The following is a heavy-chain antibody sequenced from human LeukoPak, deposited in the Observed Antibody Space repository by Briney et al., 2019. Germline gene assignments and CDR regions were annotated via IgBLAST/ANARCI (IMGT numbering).Heavy chain of an antibody. CDR1: GFTFDDYA. V-gene: IGHV3-9*01. CDR2: ISWNSGSI. D-gene: IGHD3-10*01. J-gene: IGHJ4*02. Sequence: PGGSLRLSCAASGFTFDDYAMHWVRQAPGKGLEWVSGISWNSGSIGYADSVKGRFTISRDNAKNSLYLQMNSLRAEDTAVYYCARAPLSNYYGSGSYPDYWGQGTLVTVSS. CDR3: ARAPLSNYYGSGSYPDY.